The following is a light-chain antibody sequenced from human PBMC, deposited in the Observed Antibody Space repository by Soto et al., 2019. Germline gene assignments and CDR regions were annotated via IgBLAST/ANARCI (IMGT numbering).Light chain of an antibody. V-gene: IGKV1-33*01. CDR3: QQSDGVPRT. CDR1: QDISKN. CDR2: GAT. J-gene: IGKJ2*01. Sequence: DIQLAQSPPSLSAAVGDRNSITCQASQDISKNLNWYRQTPGKAPQLLIYGATNLAPGVPSRFSGSGYGTHFSFTIRSLQPDDLAKYYCQQSDGVPRTFGQGTKLEIK.